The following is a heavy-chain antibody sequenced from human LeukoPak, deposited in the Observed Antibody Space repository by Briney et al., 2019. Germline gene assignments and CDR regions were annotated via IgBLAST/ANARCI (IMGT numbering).Heavy chain of an antibody. J-gene: IGHJ4*02. CDR3: ARGYHVVAATYEPDY. V-gene: IGHV3-11*01. CDR2: ITSSGSTI. CDR1: GFTFSDYN. D-gene: IGHD2-15*01. Sequence: PGGSLRLSCAASGFTFSDYNMSWIRQAPGKRLECVSYITSSGSTIYYADSVKGRFTISKGNARNSLYLKRHSLKAQDRAFDYCARGYHVVAATYEPDYWGQGTLVTVSS.